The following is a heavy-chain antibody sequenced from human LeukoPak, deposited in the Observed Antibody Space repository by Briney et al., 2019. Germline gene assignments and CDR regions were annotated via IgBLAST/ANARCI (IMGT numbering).Heavy chain of an antibody. CDR1: GSSFTSHW. Sequence: GAALKISYKGSGSSFTSHWIGWVRPMPGKGLEWMGIILPGDSDTRYSPSFQGQVTISVDKSISTAYLQWSSLRASDTAIYYCARQNYDSMTGPNWFDPWGQGTLVTVSS. J-gene: IGHJ5*02. D-gene: IGHD3-9*01. CDR2: ILPGDSDT. V-gene: IGHV5-51*01. CDR3: ARQNYDSMTGPNWFDP.